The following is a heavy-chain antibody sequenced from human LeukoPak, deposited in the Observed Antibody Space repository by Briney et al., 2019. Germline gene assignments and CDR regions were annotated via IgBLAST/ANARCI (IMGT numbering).Heavy chain of an antibody. V-gene: IGHV1-2*02. CDR3: ATGRDVVASTRFDY. Sequence: GASVKVSCKASGYTFTGYYMHWVRQAPGQGLEWMGWINPNSGGTNYAQKLQGRVTMTTDTSTSTAYMVLRSLRPDDTAVYYCATGRDVVASTRFDYWGQGTLVIVSS. CDR1: GYTFTGYY. CDR2: INPNSGGT. D-gene: IGHD2-15*01. J-gene: IGHJ4*02.